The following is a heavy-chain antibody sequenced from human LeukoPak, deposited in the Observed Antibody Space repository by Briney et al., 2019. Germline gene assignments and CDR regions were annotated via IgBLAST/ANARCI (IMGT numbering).Heavy chain of an antibody. CDR1: GGSISSSNYY. D-gene: IGHD3-22*01. J-gene: IGHJ4*02. Sequence: SETLSLTCSVSGGSISSSNYYWDWIRQPPGQGLEWIGSIYYSGSTYYNPSLKSRVTISVDTSKNQFSLKMSSVTAADTAVYYCARTSGRGTVDPGTSGYITFWGQGSLVTVSS. CDR2: IYYSGST. V-gene: IGHV4-39*01. CDR3: ARTSGRGTVDPGTSGYITF.